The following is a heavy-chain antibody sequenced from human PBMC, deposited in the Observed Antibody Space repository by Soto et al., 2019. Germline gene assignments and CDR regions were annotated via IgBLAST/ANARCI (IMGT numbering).Heavy chain of an antibody. CDR2: IYSADSA. J-gene: IGHJ2*01. V-gene: IGHV3-66*01. CDR1: GFTVSTYR. Sequence: GESLRLSCAASGFTVSTYRMSWVRQVPGKGLEWVSVIYSADSADFADSVKDRFTIFRDNYKNTLDHQMSSMRNKDTAVKYYGRVDISSYPYF. D-gene: IGHD6-13*01. CDR3: GRVDISSYPYF.